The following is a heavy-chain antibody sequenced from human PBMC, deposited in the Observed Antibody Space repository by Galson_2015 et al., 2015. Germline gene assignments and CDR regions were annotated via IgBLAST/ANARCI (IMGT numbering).Heavy chain of an antibody. D-gene: IGHD3/OR15-3a*01. CDR3: VLDGGGFNHDFWD. CDR1: GFAFSGYG. Sequence: SLRLSCAASGFAFSGYGMHWVRQAPGKGLQWVAFISYDGSNKYYGDSVKGRFTISRDNSKNTLYLQMNSLRDEDTAVYYCVLDGGGFNHDFWDWGQGTLVTVSS. V-gene: IGHV3-30*03. CDR2: ISYDGSNK. J-gene: IGHJ4*02.